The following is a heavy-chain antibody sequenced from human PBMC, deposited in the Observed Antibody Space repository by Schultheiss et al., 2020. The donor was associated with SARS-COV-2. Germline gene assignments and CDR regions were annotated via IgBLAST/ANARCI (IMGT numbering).Heavy chain of an antibody. Sequence: ASVKVSCKASGYTFTSYYMHWVRQAPGQGLEWMGIINPSGGSTSYAQKFQGRVTMTRYTSTSTVYMELSSLRSEDTAVYYCARQTTGDYFDYWGQGTLVTVSS. CDR1: GYTFTSYY. D-gene: IGHD1-1*01. V-gene: IGHV1-46*01. CDR3: ARQTTGDYFDY. J-gene: IGHJ4*02. CDR2: INPSGGST.